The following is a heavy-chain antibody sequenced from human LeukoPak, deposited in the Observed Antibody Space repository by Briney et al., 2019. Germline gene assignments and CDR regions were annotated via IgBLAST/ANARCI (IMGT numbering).Heavy chain of an antibody. CDR3: ARPRAYDTRDLDY. CDR2: INTDGSST. J-gene: IGHJ4*02. Sequence: GGSLRLSCAASGFTFSSYWMHWVRQAPGKGPVWVSHINTDGSSTAYADSVKGRFTISRDNAKNTLYLQMNSLRAEDTAIYYCARPRAYDTRDLDYWGQGNLVTVSS. D-gene: IGHD3-22*01. V-gene: IGHV3-74*01. CDR1: GFTFSSYW.